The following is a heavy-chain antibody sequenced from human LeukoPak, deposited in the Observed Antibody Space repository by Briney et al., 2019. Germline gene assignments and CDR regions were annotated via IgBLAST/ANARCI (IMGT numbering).Heavy chain of an antibody. Sequence: GRSLRLSCAAFGFTFDDYAMHWVRQAPGKGLEWVSGISWNSGSIGYADSVKGRFTISRDNAKNSLYLQMNSLRAEDTALYYCAKDIGFLEWLLTFDYWGQGTLVTVSS. V-gene: IGHV3-9*01. CDR1: GFTFDDYA. CDR3: AKDIGFLEWLLTFDY. D-gene: IGHD3-3*01. CDR2: ISWNSGSI. J-gene: IGHJ4*02.